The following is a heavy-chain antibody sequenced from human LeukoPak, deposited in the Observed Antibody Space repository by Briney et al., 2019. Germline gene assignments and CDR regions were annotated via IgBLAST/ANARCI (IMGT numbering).Heavy chain of an antibody. CDR2: IIPIFGTP. CDR1: GASFSSYA. V-gene: IGHV1-69*06. J-gene: IGHJ6*03. CDR3: AKQGALRQDYYMDV. Sequence: SLKVSCKASGASFSSYAISWVRQAPGQGLEWMGRIIPIFGTPTYAQRFQGRVTITADIVSSTAYMEVNNLTSEDTAVYFCAKQGALRQDYYMDVWGNGTTVTVSS.